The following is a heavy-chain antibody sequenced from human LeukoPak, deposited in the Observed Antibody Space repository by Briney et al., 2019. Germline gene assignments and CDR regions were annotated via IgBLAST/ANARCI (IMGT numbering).Heavy chain of an antibody. Sequence: SETLSLTCTVSGGSISSYYWSWLRQPPGNGLEWIGYIYYSGSTNYNPSLKSRVTISVDTSKNQFSLKLSSVTAADTAVYYCARASRGYDFWSGYYQTFILDYWGQGTLVTVSS. D-gene: IGHD3-3*01. CDR3: ARASRGYDFWSGYYQTFILDY. CDR1: GGSISSYY. J-gene: IGHJ4*02. V-gene: IGHV4-59*01. CDR2: IYYSGST.